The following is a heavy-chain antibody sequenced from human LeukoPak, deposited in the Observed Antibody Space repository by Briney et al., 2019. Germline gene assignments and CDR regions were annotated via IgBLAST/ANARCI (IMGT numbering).Heavy chain of an antibody. D-gene: IGHD3-22*01. CDR1: GYTLTSYD. CDR3: ARFAVHRRLTVVSQFGLGY. Sequence: GASVKVSCKSSGYTLTSYDVNWVRQAPGQGLEWMGIINPSGGTTNYAQKFQGRVTMTRDTSTSTVYMELSSLRSEDTAVYYCARFAVHRRLTVVSQFGLGYWGQGTLVTVSS. J-gene: IGHJ4*02. CDR2: INPSGGTT. V-gene: IGHV1-46*01.